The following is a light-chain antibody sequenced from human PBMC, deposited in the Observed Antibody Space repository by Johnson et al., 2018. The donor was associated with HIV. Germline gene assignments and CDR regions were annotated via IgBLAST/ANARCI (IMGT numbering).Light chain of an antibody. Sequence: QSVLTQPPSVSAAPGQKVTISCSGRSSNIGNNYVSWYQQVPGTAPKLLIYDNNKRPSGIPDRFSGSKSGTSATLGITGLQTGDEADYYCATWHTSLSAGGVFGTGTKVTVL. J-gene: IGLJ1*01. CDR1: SSNIGNNY. CDR2: DNN. CDR3: ATWHTSLSAGGV. V-gene: IGLV1-51*01.